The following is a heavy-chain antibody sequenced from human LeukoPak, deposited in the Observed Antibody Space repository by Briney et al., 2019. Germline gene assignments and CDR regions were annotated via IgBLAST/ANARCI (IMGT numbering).Heavy chain of an antibody. CDR2: IWHDGNNK. CDR1: GFTFGKYW. J-gene: IGHJ4*02. CDR3: ARGGEQLDY. V-gene: IGHV3-33*07. D-gene: IGHD3-10*01. Sequence: GGSLRLSCVASGFTFGKYWMSWVRQAPGKGLEWVAIIWHDGNNKYYADSVKGRFTISRDNSKNTLSLQKNSLRAEDTAVYFCARGGEQLDYWGQGTLVTVSS.